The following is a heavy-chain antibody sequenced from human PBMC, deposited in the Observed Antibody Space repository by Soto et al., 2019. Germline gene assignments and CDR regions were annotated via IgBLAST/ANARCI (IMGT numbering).Heavy chain of an antibody. J-gene: IGHJ6*02. CDR2: IIPAFDTT. V-gene: IGHV1-69*14. CDR1: GGTFSTEA. Sequence: QVQLVQSGAEVKEPGSSVKVSCKASGGTFSTEAISWVRQAPGQGLEWMGGIIPAFDTTNYAQKFQDRVTLTADKSTSAVYMELSSLTSEDTAVYYCARDEGWLHRADHYCVMDVWGQGTTVTVSS. D-gene: IGHD5-12*01. CDR3: ARDEGWLHRADHYCVMDV.